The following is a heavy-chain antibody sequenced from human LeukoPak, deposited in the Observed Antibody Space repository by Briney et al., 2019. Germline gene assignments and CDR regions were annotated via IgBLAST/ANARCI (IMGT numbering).Heavy chain of an antibody. CDR1: GFTFSSYW. D-gene: IGHD3-10*01. J-gene: IGHJ4*02. V-gene: IGHV3-74*01. Sequence: GGSLRLSCAASGFTFSSYWMHWVRQAPGKGLVWVSRINSDGSSTSYADPVKGRFTISRDNAKNTLYLQMNSLRAEDTAVYYCAREWGPGDGFDYWGQGTLVTVSS. CDR2: INSDGSST. CDR3: AREWGPGDGFDY.